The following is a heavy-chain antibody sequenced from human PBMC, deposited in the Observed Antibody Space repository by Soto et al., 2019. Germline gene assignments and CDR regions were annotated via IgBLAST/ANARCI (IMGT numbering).Heavy chain of an antibody. D-gene: IGHD1-1*01. J-gene: IGHJ4*02. Sequence: GRSLRLSCASSVFSFRNYAMTWVRQAPGKGLEWVSGLSGSGTMRYYADSVRGRFIISRDNAKNTLFLQMDNLRVEDSAVYYCAKEAEENENVPIPGDNWGQGTPVTVS. CDR1: VFSFRNYA. CDR3: AKEAEENENVPIPGDN. CDR2: LSGSGTMR. V-gene: IGHV3-23*01.